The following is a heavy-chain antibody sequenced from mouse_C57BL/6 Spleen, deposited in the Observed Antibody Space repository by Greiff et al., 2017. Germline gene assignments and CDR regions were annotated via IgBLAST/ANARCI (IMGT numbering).Heavy chain of an antibody. D-gene: IGHD2-12*01. CDR2: IYPGDGDT. CDR1: GYAFSSYW. V-gene: IGHV1-80*01. Sequence: VKLVESGAELVKPGASVKISCKASGYAFSSYWMNWVKQRPGKGLEWIGQIYPGDGDTNYNGKFKGKATLTADKSSSTAYMQLSSLTSDDSAVYFCARGYNYLYYYAMDYWGKGTSVTVSS. J-gene: IGHJ4*01. CDR3: ARGYNYLYYYAMDY.